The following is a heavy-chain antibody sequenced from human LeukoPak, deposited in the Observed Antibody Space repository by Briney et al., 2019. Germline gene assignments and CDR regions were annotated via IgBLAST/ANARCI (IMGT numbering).Heavy chain of an antibody. CDR1: GFTFSSYA. CDR2: ISGSGGST. V-gene: IGHV3-23*01. J-gene: IGHJ4*02. CDR3: AKDGDTAMATGSFDY. D-gene: IGHD5-18*01. Sequence: GGSLRLSCAASGFTFSSYAMSWVRQAPGKGLEWVSAISGSGGSTYYADYVKGRFTISRDNSKNTLYLQMNSLRAEDTAVYYCAKDGDTAMATGSFDYWGQGTLVTVSS.